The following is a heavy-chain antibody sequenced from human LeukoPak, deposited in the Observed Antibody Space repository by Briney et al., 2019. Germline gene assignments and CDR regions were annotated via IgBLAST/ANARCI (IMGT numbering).Heavy chain of an antibody. D-gene: IGHD3-22*01. CDR1: GYTFTGYY. CDR2: INPNSGGT. J-gene: IGHJ4*02. CDR3: ARDGGYYDSSGYYYGGFDY. Sequence: ASVKVSCKASGYTFTGYYMHWVRQAPGQGLEWMGWINPNSGGTNYAQKFQGRVTMTRDTSISTAYMELSRLRSDDTAVYYCARDGGYYDSSGYYYGGFDYWGQGTLVTVSS. V-gene: IGHV1-2*02.